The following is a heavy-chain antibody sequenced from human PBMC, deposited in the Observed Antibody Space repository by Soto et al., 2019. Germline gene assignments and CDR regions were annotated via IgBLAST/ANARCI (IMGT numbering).Heavy chain of an antibody. CDR3: AKEGDTAMVPNNWFDP. V-gene: IGHV3-23*04. D-gene: IGHD5-18*01. J-gene: IGHJ5*02. Sequence: EVQLVESGGGLVKPGGSLRLSCAASGFTASNVWMSWVRQAPGKGLEWVSAISGSGGSTYYADSVKGRFTISRDNSKNTLYLQMNSLRAEDTAVYYCAKEGDTAMVPNNWFDPWGQGTLVTVSS. CDR1: GFTASNVW. CDR2: ISGSGGST.